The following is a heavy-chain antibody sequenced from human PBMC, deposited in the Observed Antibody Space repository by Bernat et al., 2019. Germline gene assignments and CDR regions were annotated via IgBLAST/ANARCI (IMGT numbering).Heavy chain of an antibody. Sequence: EVQLVESGGGLVKPGGSLRLSCAASGFTFSNAWMSWVRQAPGKGLEWVGRIKSKTDGCTTDYAAPVKGRFTISRDDSKNNLYLQMNRLKTEDTAVYYCTKPTHDYEGAGYWGQGTLVTVSS. J-gene: IGHJ4*02. D-gene: IGHD4-17*01. CDR2: IKSKTDGCTT. V-gene: IGHV3-15*01. CDR1: GFTFSNAW. CDR3: TKPTHDYEGAGY.